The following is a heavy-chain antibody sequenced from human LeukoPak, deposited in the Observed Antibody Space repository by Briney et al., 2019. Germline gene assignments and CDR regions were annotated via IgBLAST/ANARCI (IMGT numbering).Heavy chain of an antibody. Sequence: SETLSLTCAVYGGSFSGYYWNWIRQPPGKGLEWMGEINHSGSTNYNPSLKSRVTISVDTSKNQFSLTLSSVTAADKAVYYCARGAWVDYWGPGTMVTVST. J-gene: IGHJ4*02. CDR1: GGSFSGYY. V-gene: IGHV4-34*01. D-gene: IGHD7-27*01. CDR3: ARGAWVDY. CDR2: INHSGST.